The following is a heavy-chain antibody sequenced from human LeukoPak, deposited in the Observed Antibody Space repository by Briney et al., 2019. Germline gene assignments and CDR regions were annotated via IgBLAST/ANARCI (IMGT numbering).Heavy chain of an antibody. Sequence: PGRSLRLSCAASGFTFSSYGMHGVRQAPGKGLEGVAVISYGGSNKFYADSVKGRFTISRDNSKNTLYLQMNSLRAEDTAVYYCAKDVGMIGYCSGGSCYAIDYWGQGTLVTVSS. CDR3: AKDVGMIGYCSGGSCYAIDY. CDR1: GFTFSSYG. D-gene: IGHD2-15*01. V-gene: IGHV3-30*18. CDR2: ISYGGSNK. J-gene: IGHJ4*02.